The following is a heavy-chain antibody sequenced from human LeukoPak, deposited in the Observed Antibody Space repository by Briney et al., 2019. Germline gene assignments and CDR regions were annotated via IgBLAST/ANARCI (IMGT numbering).Heavy chain of an antibody. D-gene: IGHD6-6*01. J-gene: IGHJ4*02. CDR1: GGSIGSSSYY. CDR3: ARATRAARHFDY. Sequence: PSETLSLTCTVSGGSIGSSSYYWGWIRQPPGKGLEWIVSMYYSGSTYNNPSLKSRVTISVDTSKNQFSLKLSSVTAVDTAVYYCARATRAARHFDYWGQGTLVTVSS. V-gene: IGHV4-39*07. CDR2: MYYSGST.